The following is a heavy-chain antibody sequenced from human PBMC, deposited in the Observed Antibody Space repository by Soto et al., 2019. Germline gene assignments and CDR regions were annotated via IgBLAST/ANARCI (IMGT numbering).Heavy chain of an antibody. D-gene: IGHD2-8*01. V-gene: IGHV1-18*01. CDR3: ARDSGHIVLIVLHGMDV. J-gene: IGHJ6*02. CDR1: GYTFTSYG. Sequence: QVQLVQSGAEVKKPGASVKVSCKASGYTFTSYGISWVRQAPGQGLEWMGWISDYNGNTNYAQKLQGRVTMTTDTSTSTAYMELRSLRSDDTAVYYCARDSGHIVLIVLHGMDVWGQGTTVTVSS. CDR2: ISDYNGNT.